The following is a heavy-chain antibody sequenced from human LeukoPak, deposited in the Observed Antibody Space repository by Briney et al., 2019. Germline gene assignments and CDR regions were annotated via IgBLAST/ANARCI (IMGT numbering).Heavy chain of an antibody. CDR2: IYYSGST. J-gene: IGHJ4*02. V-gene: IGHV4-39*07. CDR3: ARDKAGTQDY. Sequence: SQTLSLTCTVSGGSISSSSYYWGWIRQPPGKGLEWIGSIYYSGSTYYNPSLKSRVTISVDTSKNQFSLKLSSVTAADTAVYYCARDKAGTQDYWGQGTLVTVSS. D-gene: IGHD6-19*01. CDR1: GGSISSSSYY.